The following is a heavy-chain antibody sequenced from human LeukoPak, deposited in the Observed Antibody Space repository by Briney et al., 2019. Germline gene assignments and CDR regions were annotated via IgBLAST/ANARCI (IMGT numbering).Heavy chain of an antibody. CDR3: ARVYGDDGEYYFDY. D-gene: IGHD4-17*01. V-gene: IGHV4-30-2*01. CDR2: IYHSGST. Sequence: SQTLSLTCAVSGGSISSGGYSWSWIRQPPGKGLEWIGYIYHSGSTYYNPSLKSRVTISVDRSKNQFSLKLSSVTAADTAVYYCARVYGDDGEYYFDYWGQGTLVTASS. CDR1: GGSISSGGYS. J-gene: IGHJ4*02.